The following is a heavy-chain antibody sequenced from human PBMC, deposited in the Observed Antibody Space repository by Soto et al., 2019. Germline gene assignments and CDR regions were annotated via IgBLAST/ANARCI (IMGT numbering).Heavy chain of an antibody. J-gene: IGHJ4*02. CDR2: IYHSGST. CDR3: ASAGGLGAVAADY. Sequence: QLQLQESGSGLVKPSQTLSLTCAVSGGSISMGGYSWSWIRRPPGKGLEWIGYIYHSGSTYYNPSLKSRVTISVDRSKNQFSLKLSSVTAADTAVYYCASAGGLGAVAADYWGQGTLVTVSS. D-gene: IGHD6-19*01. V-gene: IGHV4-30-2*01. CDR1: GGSISMGGYS.